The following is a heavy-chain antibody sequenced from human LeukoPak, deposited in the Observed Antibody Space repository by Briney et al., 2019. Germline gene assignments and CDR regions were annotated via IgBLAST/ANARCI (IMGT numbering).Heavy chain of an antibody. CDR3: ARVPTAIGTAMAPFDP. Sequence: GASVKVSCKASGYTFTGYYMHWVRQAPGQGLEWMGGIIPIFGTANYAQKFQGRVTITADKSTSTAYMELSSLRSEDTAVYYCARVPTAIGTAMAPFDPWGQGTLVTVSS. CDR1: GYTFTGYY. D-gene: IGHD5-18*01. J-gene: IGHJ5*02. CDR2: IIPIFGTA. V-gene: IGHV1-69*06.